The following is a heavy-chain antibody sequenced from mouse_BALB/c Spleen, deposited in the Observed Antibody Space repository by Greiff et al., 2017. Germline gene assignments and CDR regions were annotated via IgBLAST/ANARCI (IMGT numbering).Heavy chain of an antibody. J-gene: IGHJ4*01. Sequence: EVQLQQSGPELVKPGASVKMSCKASGYTFTSYVMHWVKQKPGQGLEWIGYINPYNDGTKYNEKFKGKATFTADTSSNTAYMQLSSLTSEDSAVYYCATATPGYAMDYWGQGTSVTVSS. CDR1: GYTFTSYV. D-gene: IGHD1-2*01. CDR2: INPYNDGT. V-gene: IGHV1-14*01. CDR3: ATATPGYAMDY.